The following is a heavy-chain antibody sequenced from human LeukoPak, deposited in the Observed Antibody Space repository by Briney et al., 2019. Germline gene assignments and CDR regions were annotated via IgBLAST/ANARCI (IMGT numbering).Heavy chain of an antibody. CDR3: ARHHAGLYCSSTSCLNWFDP. Sequence: PSETLSLTRTVSGGSISSSSYYWGWIRQPPGKGLEWIGSIYYSGSTYYNPSLKSRVTISVDTSKNQFSLKLSSVTAADTAVYYCARHHAGLYCSSTSCLNWFDPWGQGTLVTVS. D-gene: IGHD2-2*01. CDR1: GGSISSSSYY. J-gene: IGHJ5*02. CDR2: IYYSGST. V-gene: IGHV4-39*01.